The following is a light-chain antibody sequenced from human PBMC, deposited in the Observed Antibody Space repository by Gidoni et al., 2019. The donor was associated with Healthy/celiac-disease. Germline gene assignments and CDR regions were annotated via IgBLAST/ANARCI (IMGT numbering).Light chain of an antibody. V-gene: IGKV3-11*01. CDR2: DAS. Sequence: EIVLTHSPATLSLSPGERAILSCRASQSVSSYLAWYQQKPGQAPRLLIYDASNRATGIPARFSGSGSGTDFTLTISSLEPEDFAVYYCQQRSNWPPSLTFGGGTKVEIK. CDR3: QQRSNWPPSLT. J-gene: IGKJ4*01. CDR1: QSVSSY.